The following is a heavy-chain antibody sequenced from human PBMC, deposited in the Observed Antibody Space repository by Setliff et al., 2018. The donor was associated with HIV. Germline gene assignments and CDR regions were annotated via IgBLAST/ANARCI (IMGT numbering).Heavy chain of an antibody. J-gene: IGHJ4*02. CDR2: VIPILDIT. D-gene: IGHD3-10*01. V-gene: IGHV1-69*10. Sequence: SVKVSCKASGDTFSNYGLNWVRQAPGQGPEWMGGVIPILDITNYAQNFWGRHTISADESTSTTYMELKNLRAEDTAVYYCARSQGDYSGSGQDYNAISAFDKWGQGTLVTVSS. CDR1: GDTFSNYG. CDR3: ARSQGDYSGSGQDYNAISAFDK.